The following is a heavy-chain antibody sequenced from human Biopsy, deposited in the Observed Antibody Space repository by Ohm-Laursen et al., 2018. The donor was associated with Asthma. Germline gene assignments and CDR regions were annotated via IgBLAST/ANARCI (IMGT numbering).Heavy chain of an antibody. CDR1: GFAVSRDH. D-gene: IGHD3-22*01. Sequence: LRLSCAASGFAVSRDHMFWVRQVPGKGLEWVSVIYSGGTSHTADSVRGRFTISRDYSKNTLYLQMHSLRAEDTAVYYCARGDSSNWSHYYFDYWGQGTLVTVSS. V-gene: IGHV3-53*01. CDR3: ARGDSSNWSHYYFDY. CDR2: IYSGGTS. J-gene: IGHJ4*02.